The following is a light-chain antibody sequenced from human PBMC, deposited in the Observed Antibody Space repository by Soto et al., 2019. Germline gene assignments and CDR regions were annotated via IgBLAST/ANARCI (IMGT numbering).Light chain of an antibody. CDR1: QSISSW. CDR2: DAS. J-gene: IGKJ2*01. V-gene: IGKV1-5*01. Sequence: DIQMTQSPSTLSAFVGDRVTITCRASQSISSWLAWYQQKPGKAPKVLIYDASNLESGVPSRFSGSRSGTEFTLTISSLQPDDFATDYCQQYNSSPYTFGQGTKLEI. CDR3: QQYNSSPYT.